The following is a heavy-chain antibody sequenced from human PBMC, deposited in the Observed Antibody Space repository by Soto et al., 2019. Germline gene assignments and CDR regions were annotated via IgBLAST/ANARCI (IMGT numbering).Heavy chain of an antibody. Sequence: SETLSVTCAVYGGFFSGYYWSWIRQPPGKGLEWIREINHSGSTNYNPSLKSRVTISVDTSKNQFSLKLSSVTAADTAVYYCARGRRMIAVAGRGFDYWGKGTLVTGSS. D-gene: IGHD6-19*01. CDR2: INHSGST. CDR3: ARGRRMIAVAGRGFDY. J-gene: IGHJ4*02. CDR1: GGFFSGYY. V-gene: IGHV4-34*01.